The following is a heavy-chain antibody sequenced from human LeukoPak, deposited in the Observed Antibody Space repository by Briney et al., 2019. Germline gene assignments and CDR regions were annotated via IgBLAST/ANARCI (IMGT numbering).Heavy chain of an antibody. D-gene: IGHD3-22*01. J-gene: IGHJ5*02. Sequence: GGSLRLSCAASGFSLSDWYMSWIRRAPGKGLEHVGYTSPTGTDISHGDSVKGRFTISRDNARNSLYLEMKSLTVDDTAVYLCARGHTVIGPWGQGTLVTVSS. CDR3: ARGHTVIGP. CDR1: GFSLSDWY. CDR2: TSPTGTDI. V-gene: IGHV3-11*04.